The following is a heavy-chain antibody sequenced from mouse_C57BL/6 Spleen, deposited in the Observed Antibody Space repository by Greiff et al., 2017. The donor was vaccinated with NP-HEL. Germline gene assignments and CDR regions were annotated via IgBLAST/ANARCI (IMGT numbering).Heavy chain of an antibody. CDR3: AREVYYYGSSGYFDY. J-gene: IGHJ2*01. CDR2: INPNNGGT. Sequence: EVQLQQSGPELVKPGASVKISCKASGYTFTDYYMNWVKQSHGKSLEWIGDINPNNGGTSYNQKFKGKATLTVDKSSSTAYMELRSLTSEDSAVYYCAREVYYYGSSGYFDYWGQGTTLTVSS. D-gene: IGHD1-1*01. V-gene: IGHV1-26*01. CDR1: GYTFTDYY.